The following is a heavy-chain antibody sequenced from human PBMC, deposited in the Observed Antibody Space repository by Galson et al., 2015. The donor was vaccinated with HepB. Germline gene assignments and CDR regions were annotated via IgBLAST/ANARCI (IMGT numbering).Heavy chain of an antibody. J-gene: IGHJ4*02. CDR1: GFTVSSNY. Sequence: SLRLSCAASGFTVSSNYMSWVRQAPGKGLEWVSVLYTGLSTYHSDSVKGRFIISRDNSKTTLYLQMNSLRVEDTAVYYCARDLALYNSAATGYWGRGTLVTASS. D-gene: IGHD1-1*01. V-gene: IGHV3-66*01. CDR3: ARDLALYNSAATGY. CDR2: LYTGLST.